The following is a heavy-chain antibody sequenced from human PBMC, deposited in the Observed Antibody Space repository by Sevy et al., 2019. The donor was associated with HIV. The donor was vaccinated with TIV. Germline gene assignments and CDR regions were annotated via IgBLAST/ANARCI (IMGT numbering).Heavy chain of an antibody. CDR2: IYYSGST. CDR3: ARQVYSSGWEDFDY. Sequence: SETLSLTCTVSGGSISSSSYYWGWIRQPPGKGLEWLGSIYYSGSTYYNPSLKSRVTISVDTSKNQFSLKLSSVTAADTAVYYCARQVYSSGWEDFDYWGQGTLVTVSS. V-gene: IGHV4-39*01. CDR1: GGSISSSSYY. D-gene: IGHD6-19*01. J-gene: IGHJ4*02.